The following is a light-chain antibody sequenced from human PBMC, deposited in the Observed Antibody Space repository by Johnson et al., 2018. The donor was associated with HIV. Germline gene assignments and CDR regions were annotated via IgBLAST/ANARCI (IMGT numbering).Light chain of an antibody. V-gene: IGLV1-51*01. CDR3: GTWDSSLRVGF. Sequence: QSVLTQPPSVSAAPGQKVTISCSGSSSNIGNNYVSWYQQLPGRAPKLLIYDNNKRPSGIPDRFSGSKSGTSATLGITGLLTGDEADYYCGTWDSSLRVGFFGTGTKVTVL. J-gene: IGLJ1*01. CDR2: DNN. CDR1: SSNIGNNY.